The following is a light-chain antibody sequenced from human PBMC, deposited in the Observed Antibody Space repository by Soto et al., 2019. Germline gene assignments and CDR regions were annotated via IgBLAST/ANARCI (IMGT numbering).Light chain of an antibody. J-gene: IGKJ1*01. CDR2: GPS. V-gene: IGKV3-15*01. Sequence: LTQSACTLSLSAGERAPVYCRASQSVSSKSAWYQQKPGQAPRLMIYGPSTRATGIPASFSGSGSGTEFSLTISSLQYEDFAAYYCQQYNNWPSWTFGQGTKVDIK. CDR1: QSVSSK. CDR3: QQYNNWPSWT.